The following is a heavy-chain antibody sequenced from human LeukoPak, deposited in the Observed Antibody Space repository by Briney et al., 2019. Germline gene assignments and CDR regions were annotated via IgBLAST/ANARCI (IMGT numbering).Heavy chain of an antibody. CDR1: GYNFISYY. Sequence: ASVKVSCKASGYNFISYYVHWVRQAPGQGLEWMGIINPSGGSTSYAQKFQDRVTMTRDTSTSTVYMELSSLKSEDTAVYYCAREDVVLVDAVRYYYYGMDVWGQGTTVTVSS. D-gene: IGHD2-8*01. J-gene: IGHJ6*02. V-gene: IGHV1-46*01. CDR2: INPSGGST. CDR3: AREDVVLVDAVRYYYYGMDV.